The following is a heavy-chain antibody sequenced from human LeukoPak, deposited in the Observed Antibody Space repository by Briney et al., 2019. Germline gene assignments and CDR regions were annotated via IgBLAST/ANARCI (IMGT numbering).Heavy chain of an antibody. V-gene: IGHV4-59*01. CDR2: IYYSGST. J-gene: IGHJ5*02. Sequence: SETLSLTCTVSGGSISSYYWSWIRQPPGKGLEWIGYIYYSGSTIYNHSLESRVTISVDTSKNQFSLKLSSVTAADTAVYYCARAPRYYSSGGWFDPWGQGTLVTVSS. CDR1: GGSISSYY. D-gene: IGHD6-19*01. CDR3: ARAPRYYSSGGWFDP.